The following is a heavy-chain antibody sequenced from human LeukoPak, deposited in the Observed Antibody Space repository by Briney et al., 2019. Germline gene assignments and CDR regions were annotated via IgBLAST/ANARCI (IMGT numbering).Heavy chain of an antibody. CDR1: GFTFSSYD. V-gene: IGHV3-23*01. Sequence: GGSLRLSCAASGFTFSSYDMNGARQAPGKGLEWVLSISNSGGTQPCRASVKGLFTISRDNSKNTLYLKMNTLRAEDTAVYYCVKGGWFDYWGQGTLVTVSS. CDR2: ISNSGGTQ. J-gene: IGHJ4*02. CDR3: VKGGWFDY. D-gene: IGHD6-19*01.